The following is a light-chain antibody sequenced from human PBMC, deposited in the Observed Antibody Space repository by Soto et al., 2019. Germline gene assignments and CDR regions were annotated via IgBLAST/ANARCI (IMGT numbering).Light chain of an antibody. CDR2: DTS. Sequence: EIELTQSPATLSLSPGERATLSCRASQSVSSSLAWYQQKHGQAPRLLISDTSNRATGIPARSSGSGSGTDFTLTISSLEPEDFAVYYCQQRSDWRVTFGQGTRLEIK. CDR3: QQRSDWRVT. CDR1: QSVSSS. J-gene: IGKJ5*01. V-gene: IGKV3-11*01.